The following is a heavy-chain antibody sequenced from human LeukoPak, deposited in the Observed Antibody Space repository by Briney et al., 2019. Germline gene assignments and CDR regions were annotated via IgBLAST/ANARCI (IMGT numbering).Heavy chain of an antibody. J-gene: IGHJ4*02. CDR1: GGSISSGGYY. D-gene: IGHD6-13*01. CDR3: AREGMGQQLVLGS. V-gene: IGHV4-30-2*01. Sequence: SETLSLTCTVYGGSISSGGYYWSWIRQPPGKGLEWIGYIYHSGSTYYNPSLKSRVTISVDRSKNQFSLKLSSVTAADTAVYYCAREGMGQQLVLGSWGQGTLVAVSS. CDR2: IYHSGST.